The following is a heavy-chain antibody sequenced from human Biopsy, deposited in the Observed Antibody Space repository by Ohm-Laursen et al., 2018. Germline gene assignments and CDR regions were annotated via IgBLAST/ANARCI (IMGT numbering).Heavy chain of an antibody. J-gene: IGHJ6*02. CDR2: IDWDDYK. Sequence: TQTLTLTCDFSGFSLSARGMCVSWIRQPPGKALEWLARIDWDDYKDYRVSLKDRLTISKATSENQVVLTMTNTDPADTGTYFCARTPTAIFSAGLVYRHRRHLQGMDVWGQGTAVTVS. D-gene: IGHD6-13*01. CDR1: GFSLSARGMC. V-gene: IGHV2-70*11. CDR3: ARTPTAIFSAGLVYRHRRHLQGMDV.